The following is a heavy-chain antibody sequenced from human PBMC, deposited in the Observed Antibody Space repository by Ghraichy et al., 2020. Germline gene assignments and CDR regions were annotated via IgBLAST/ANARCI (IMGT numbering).Heavy chain of an antibody. J-gene: IGHJ5*02. V-gene: IGHV4-38-2*02. CDR3: ARDIDWFDP. Sequence: SETLSLTCAVSGDSITSGYYWGWIRQPPGKGLDWIGSIFYSGSTYYNPSLKSRVTISVDTSKNQFSLKLRSVTAADTAMYYCARDIDWFDPWGQGTLVTVSS. D-gene: IGHD3-16*02. CDR1: GDSITSGYY. CDR2: IFYSGST.